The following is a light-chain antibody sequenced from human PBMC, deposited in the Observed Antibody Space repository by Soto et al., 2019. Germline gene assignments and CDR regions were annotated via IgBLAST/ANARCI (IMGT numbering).Light chain of an antibody. CDR2: GAS. J-gene: IGKJ1*01. CDR1: QSVSSD. Sequence: EIVMTQSPATLSVSPGERATLSCRASQSVSSDLAWYHQKHGQAPRLLFYGASTRASGIPARFSGSGSGTEFTLTISSLQSEDFAVYFCQQYNNWPRWAFGQGTKVDIK. CDR3: QQYNNWPRWA. V-gene: IGKV3-15*01.